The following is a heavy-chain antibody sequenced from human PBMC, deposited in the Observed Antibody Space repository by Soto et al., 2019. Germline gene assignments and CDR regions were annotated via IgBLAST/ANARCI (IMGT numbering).Heavy chain of an antibody. CDR3: ARLRGHCSSTSCYGELDY. Sequence: QVQLVESGGGVVQPGRSLRLSCAASGFTFSSYGMHWVRQAPGKGLEWVADIWYDGSNKYYADSVKGRFTISRDNSKNTLYLQMNSLRAEDTAVYYCARLRGHCSSTSCYGELDYWGQGTLVTVSS. J-gene: IGHJ4*02. D-gene: IGHD2-2*01. CDR2: IWYDGSNK. CDR1: GFTFSSYG. V-gene: IGHV3-33*01.